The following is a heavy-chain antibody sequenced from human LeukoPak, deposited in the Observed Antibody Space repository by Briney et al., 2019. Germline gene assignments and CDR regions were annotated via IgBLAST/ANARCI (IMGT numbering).Heavy chain of an antibody. Sequence: SESLSLTCTVSGGSISSYYWSWIRQPPGKGLECIGYIYNSGSTNYNPSLKSRVSISVDTSKNQFSLKLSSVTAADTAVYYCARSAIDAFDIWGQGTMVTVSS. CDR1: GGSISSYY. V-gene: IGHV4-59*08. D-gene: IGHD6-25*01. CDR2: IYNSGST. CDR3: ARSAIDAFDI. J-gene: IGHJ3*02.